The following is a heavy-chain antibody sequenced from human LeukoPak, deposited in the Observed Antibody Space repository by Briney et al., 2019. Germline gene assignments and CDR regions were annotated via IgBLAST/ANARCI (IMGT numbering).Heavy chain of an antibody. V-gene: IGHV4-39*01. Sequence: PETLSLTCTVSGGSINSTWYYWGCIRQPPGKGLEWIWSIYYSGATHYNPSLRSRVTISVDTTKHQFSLGMHSMTAADTSFYYCATGSMTTRYYYYFHMDVWGTGTTVTVSS. CDR3: ATGSMTTRYYYYFHMDV. CDR1: GGSINSTWYY. CDR2: IYYSGAT. J-gene: IGHJ6*03. D-gene: IGHD4-11*01.